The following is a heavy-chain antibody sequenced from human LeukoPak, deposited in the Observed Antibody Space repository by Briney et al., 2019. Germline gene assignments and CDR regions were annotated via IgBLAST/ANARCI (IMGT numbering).Heavy chain of an antibody. D-gene: IGHD1-26*01. V-gene: IGHV3-13*01. CDR2: IGTAADT. CDR1: GFTFSNYD. CDR3: AREVGAYYFDY. Sequence: PGGSLRLSCAASGFTFSNYDMHWVRQAAGKSLEWVSTIGTAADTFYPVSVKGRFTISRENAKNSLYLQMNSLRAEDTAVYYCAREVGAYYFDYWGQGTLVTVSS. J-gene: IGHJ4*02.